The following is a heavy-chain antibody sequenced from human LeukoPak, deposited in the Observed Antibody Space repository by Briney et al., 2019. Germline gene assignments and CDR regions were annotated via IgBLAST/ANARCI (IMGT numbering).Heavy chain of an antibody. J-gene: IGHJ3*02. CDR1: GGSISSYY. D-gene: IGHD3-3*01. Sequence: SETLSLTCTVSGGSISSYYWSWIRQPAGKGLEWIGRIYTSGSTNYNPSLKSRVTMSVDTSKNQFSLKLSSVTAAATAVYYCARAKKGYYDFWSGYFARAFDIWGQGTMVTVSS. CDR3: ARAKKGYYDFWSGYFARAFDI. CDR2: IYTSGST. V-gene: IGHV4-4*07.